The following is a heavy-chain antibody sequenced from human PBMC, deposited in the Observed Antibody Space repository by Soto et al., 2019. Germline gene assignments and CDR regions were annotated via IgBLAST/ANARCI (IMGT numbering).Heavy chain of an antibody. CDR2: IRSKGYGGTT. J-gene: IGHJ6*02. CDR1: GFTFGDFG. CDR3: ASLTSWSQEYYYGMDV. Sequence: PGGSLRLSCTASGFTFGDFGMSWFRQAPGKGLEWLSFIRSKGYGGTTESAASVRGRFITSRDDSKSIAYLQMNSLKTEDTAVYYCASLTSWSQEYYYGMDVWGQGTTVTVS. V-gene: IGHV3-49*03. D-gene: IGHD2-2*01.